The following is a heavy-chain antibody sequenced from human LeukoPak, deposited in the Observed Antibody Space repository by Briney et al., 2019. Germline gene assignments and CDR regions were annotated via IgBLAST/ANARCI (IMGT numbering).Heavy chain of an antibody. D-gene: IGHD3-16*02. J-gene: IGHJ4*02. CDR2: IYYSGST. Sequence: SETLSLTCTVSGGSISSYYWSWIRQPPGKGLEWIGYIYYSGSTNYDPSLKSRVTISVDTSKNQFSLKLSSVTAADTAVYYCAREAHMITFGGVIAEYYFDYWGQGTLVTVSS. CDR3: AREAHMITFGGVIAEYYFDY. V-gene: IGHV4-59*01. CDR1: GGSISSYY.